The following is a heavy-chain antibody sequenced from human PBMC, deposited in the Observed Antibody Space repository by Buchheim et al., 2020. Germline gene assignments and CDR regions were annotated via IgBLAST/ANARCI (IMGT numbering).Heavy chain of an antibody. J-gene: IGHJ4*02. CDR1: GFTFSSFA. CDR2: ISGNGENT. V-gene: IGHV3-23*01. Sequence: EVQLLESGGGLVQPGGSLRLSCAASGFTFSSFAMSWVRQAPGKGLEWVSGISGNGENTYYADSVQGRFIISRDNSKNTLYVQMSSLRAEDTAVYFCAKSAAVGSFDYWGQGTL. CDR3: AKSAAVGSFDY. D-gene: IGHD6-13*01.